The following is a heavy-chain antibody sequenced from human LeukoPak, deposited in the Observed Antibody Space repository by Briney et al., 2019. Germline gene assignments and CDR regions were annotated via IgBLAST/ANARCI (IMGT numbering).Heavy chain of an antibody. CDR2: ISGSGDNT. CDR3: AKRSGYTTGWFFDF. J-gene: IGHJ4*02. Sequence: GGSLRLSCAASGFSFSSYAMSWVRQAPGKGLEWVSSISGSGDNTYYAESVKGRFTISRGDSKNTLFLQMNSLRAEDTAVFYCAKRSGYTTGWFFDFWGQGTLVTVSS. D-gene: IGHD6-19*01. V-gene: IGHV3-23*01. CDR1: GFSFSSYA.